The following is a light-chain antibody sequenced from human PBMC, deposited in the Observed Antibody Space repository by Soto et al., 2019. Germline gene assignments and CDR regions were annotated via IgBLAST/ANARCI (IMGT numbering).Light chain of an antibody. CDR2: YDD. CDR3: AAWDDSLNGYV. Sequence: QSVLTQPPSVSEAPRQRVTISCSGSSSNIGNNAVNWYQQLPGKAPKLLIYYDDLLPSGVSDRFSGSKSGTSASLAISGLQSEYEADYYCAAWDDSLNGYVFGTGTKVPVL. CDR1: SSNIGNNA. J-gene: IGLJ1*01. V-gene: IGLV1-36*01.